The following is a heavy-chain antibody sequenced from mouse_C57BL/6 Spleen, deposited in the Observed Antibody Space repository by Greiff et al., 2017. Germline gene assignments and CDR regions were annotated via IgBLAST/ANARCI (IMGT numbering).Heavy chain of an antibody. Sequence: QVQLQQSGAELVKPGASVKMSCKASAYTFTTYPIEWMKQNHGKSLEWIGNFYPCNGDTKYNEKFKGKATLTVEKSSSTVYLELSRLTSDDSAVXYSAGGTARAMDYWGQGTSVTVSS. J-gene: IGHJ4*01. CDR1: AYTFTTYP. D-gene: IGHD3-1*01. CDR2: FYPCNGDT. V-gene: IGHV1-47*01. CDR3: AGGTARAMDY.